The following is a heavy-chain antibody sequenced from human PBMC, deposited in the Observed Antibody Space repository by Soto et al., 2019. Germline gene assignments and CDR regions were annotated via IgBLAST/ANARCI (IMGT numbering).Heavy chain of an antibody. J-gene: IGHJ4*02. D-gene: IGHD2-15*01. Sequence: SETLSLTCTVSGGSIRSHYWSWIRQSPGKGLEWIGYIYDSERTSYNPSLKSRVTISVDTSKNQFSLKLSSVTAADTAVYCCARHTPAISISDHWGQGTLVTVSS. V-gene: IGHV4-59*08. CDR1: GGSIRSHY. CDR2: IYDSERT. CDR3: ARHTPAISISDH.